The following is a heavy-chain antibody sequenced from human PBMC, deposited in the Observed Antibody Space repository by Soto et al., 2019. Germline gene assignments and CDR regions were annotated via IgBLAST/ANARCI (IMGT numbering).Heavy chain of an antibody. V-gene: IGHV4-30-2*01. Sequence: QLQLQESGSGLVKPSQTLYLSCPVCGGSITIGGYCWSWIRQPPGQGLEWIGYICHSGNTYYNPSLKSRVTTSLDRSKNQFSLNLSSVTAADTAVYYCARVWFRESSWFDPWGQGTLVTVSS. CDR3: ARVWFRESSWFDP. CDR2: ICHSGNT. D-gene: IGHD3-10*01. J-gene: IGHJ5*02. CDR1: GGSITIGGYC.